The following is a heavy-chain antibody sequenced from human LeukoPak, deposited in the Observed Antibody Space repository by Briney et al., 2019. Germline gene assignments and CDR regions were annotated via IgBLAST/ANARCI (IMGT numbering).Heavy chain of an antibody. CDR2: INPNSGNT. CDR3: ARVIVPNWFDP. D-gene: IGHD3-22*01. J-gene: IGHJ5*02. Sequence: ASVKVSCKASGYTFTSYEINWVRQATGQGLEWMGWINPNSGNTGYAQKFQGRVTMTRNTSISTAYMELSSLRSDDTAVYCCARVIVPNWFDPWGQGTLVTVSS. V-gene: IGHV1-8*01. CDR1: GYTFTSYE.